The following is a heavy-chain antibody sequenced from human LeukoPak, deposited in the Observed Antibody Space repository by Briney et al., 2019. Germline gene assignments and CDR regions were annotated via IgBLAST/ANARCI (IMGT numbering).Heavy chain of an antibody. Sequence: GGSLRLSCAASGFTFSDNYMTWVRQAPGKGLEWVSSIYGAGATHYAESVKGRFTISRDNSKNTLYLQMNSLRAEDMAVYYCARIEWERLGRAFDIWGQGTMVTVSS. J-gene: IGHJ3*02. CDR1: GFTFSDNY. CDR3: ARIEWERLGRAFDI. V-gene: IGHV3-53*01. D-gene: IGHD1-26*01. CDR2: IYGAGAT.